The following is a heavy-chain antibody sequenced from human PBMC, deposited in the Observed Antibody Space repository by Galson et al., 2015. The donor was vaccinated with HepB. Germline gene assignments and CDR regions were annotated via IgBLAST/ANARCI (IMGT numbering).Heavy chain of an antibody. V-gene: IGHV3-23*01. CDR1: GFTFSSYA. J-gene: IGHJ6*02. CDR3: AKDRTQWLVPNGMDV. Sequence: SLRLSCAASGFTFSSYAMSWVRQAPGKGLEWVSAISGSGGSTYYADSVKGRFTISRDNSKNTLYLQMNSLRAEDTAVYYCAKDRTQWLVPNGMDVWGQGTTVTVSS. CDR2: ISGSGGST. D-gene: IGHD6-19*01.